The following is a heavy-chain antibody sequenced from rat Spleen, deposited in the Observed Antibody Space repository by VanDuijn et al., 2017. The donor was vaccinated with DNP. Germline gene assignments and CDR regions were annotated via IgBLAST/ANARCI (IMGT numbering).Heavy chain of an antibody. Sequence: EVQLQESGPGLVKPSQSLSLTCSVTGFSITSSHRWNWIRKFPGDKLEWMGYIHSAGITNYTPSLKSRISITRDTSKNQFFLHLNSVSTEDTASYYCARSDSIYISYYFDYWGQGVMVTVSS. CDR3: ARSDSIYISYYFDY. CDR2: IHSAGIT. D-gene: IGHD1-2*01. V-gene: IGHV3-3*01. J-gene: IGHJ2*01. CDR1: GFSITSSHR.